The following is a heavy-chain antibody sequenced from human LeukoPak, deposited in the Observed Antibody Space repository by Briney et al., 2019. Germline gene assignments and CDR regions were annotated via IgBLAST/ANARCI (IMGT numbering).Heavy chain of an antibody. CDR2: IYYSGNT. V-gene: IGHV4-59*11. J-gene: IGHJ4*02. CDR3: ARDHESDGYPTSDY. CDR1: GGSISSHY. Sequence: SETLSLTCTVSGGSISSHYWSWIRQPPGKGLEWIGYIYYSGNTNYNPALKSRLTISVDTSKNQFSLRLTSVTAADTALYFCARDHESDGYPTSDYWGQGTLVTVSS. D-gene: IGHD3-22*01.